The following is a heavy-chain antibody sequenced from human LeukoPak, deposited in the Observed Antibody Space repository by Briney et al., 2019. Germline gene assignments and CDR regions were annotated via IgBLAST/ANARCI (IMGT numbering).Heavy chain of an antibody. J-gene: IGHJ6*03. CDR3: ARDQVCNDGVWLPCYFYMDV. CDR1: GYTFTNYA. Sequence: ASVKVSCKASGYTFTNYAISWVGQAPGQGLEWMGWISTYNGNTNYAQKLQGRLTMTTDTSTNTAYMELRSLRSDDTAVYYCARDQVCNDGVWLPCYFYMDVWGKGTAVTVSS. V-gene: IGHV1-18*01. CDR2: ISTYNGNT. D-gene: IGHD2-8*01.